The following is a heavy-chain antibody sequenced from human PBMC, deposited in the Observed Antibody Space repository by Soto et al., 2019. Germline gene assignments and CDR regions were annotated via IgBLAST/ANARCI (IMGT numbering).Heavy chain of an antibody. V-gene: IGHV3-72*01. CDR2: TRNKANSYTT. CDR1: GFTFSDHY. Sequence: PGGSPRLSCAASGFTFSDHYMDWVRQAPGKGLEWVGRTRNKANSYTTEYAASVKGRFTISRDDSKNSLYLQMNSLKTEDTAVYYCARELMTTVTYFDYWGQGSLVTVSS. J-gene: IGHJ4*02. D-gene: IGHD4-17*01. CDR3: ARELMTTVTYFDY.